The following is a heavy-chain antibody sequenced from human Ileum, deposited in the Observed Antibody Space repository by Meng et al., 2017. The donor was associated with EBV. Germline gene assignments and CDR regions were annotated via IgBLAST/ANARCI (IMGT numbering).Heavy chain of an antibody. Sequence: QLQLHESGPGLVKPSEPLSLTCAVSGDSISSSNHWWGWIRQPPGKGLEWVGTIYYSGSTFYNPSLKSRVTISLDTSKNQFSLKVSSVTAADTAVYYCARRYYGVPFDNWGQGTLVTVSS. D-gene: IGHD3-3*01. V-gene: IGHV4-39*01. J-gene: IGHJ4*02. CDR2: IYYSGST. CDR1: GDSISSSNHW. CDR3: ARRYYGVPFDN.